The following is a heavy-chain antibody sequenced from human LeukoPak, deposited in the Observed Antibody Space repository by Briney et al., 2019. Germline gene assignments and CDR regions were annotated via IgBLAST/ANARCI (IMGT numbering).Heavy chain of an antibody. CDR3: AKQTLRFSGSHFDY. D-gene: IGHD1-26*01. V-gene: IGHV3-23*01. J-gene: IGHJ4*02. CDR2: ISGSGGST. Sequence: PGGSLRLSCAASGFTFSSYAMSWVRQAPGKGLEWVSVISGSGGSTDYADSVKGRFTISRGNSKNTLYLQMNSLRAEDTALYYCAKQTLRFSGSHFDYWGQGTLVTVSS. CDR1: GFTFSSYA.